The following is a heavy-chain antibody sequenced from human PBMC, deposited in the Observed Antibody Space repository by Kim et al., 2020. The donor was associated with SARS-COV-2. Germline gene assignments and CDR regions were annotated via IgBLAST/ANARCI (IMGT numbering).Heavy chain of an antibody. V-gene: IGHV3-30*03. CDR1: GFTFSSYG. Sequence: GGSLRLSCAASGFTFSSYGRHWVRQAPGKGLEWVAVISYDGSNKYYADSVKGRFTISRDNSKNTLYLQMNSLRAEDTAVYYCASTLPRFGELSYDYWGQGTLVTVSS. CDR3: ASTLPRFGELSYDY. D-gene: IGHD3-10*01. CDR2: ISYDGSNK. J-gene: IGHJ4*02.